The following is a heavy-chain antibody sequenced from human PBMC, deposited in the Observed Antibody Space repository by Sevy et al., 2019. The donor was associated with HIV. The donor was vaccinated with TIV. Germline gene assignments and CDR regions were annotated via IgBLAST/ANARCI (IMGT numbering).Heavy chain of an antibody. D-gene: IGHD2-21*01. CDR3: ARHVTNVVQRISTRAFDI. CDR2: ISSSSRTI. J-gene: IGHJ3*02. V-gene: IGHV3-48*02. Sequence: GVSLRLSCAASGFTFSNYSMTWVRQAPGKGLEWISYISSSSRTIYNADSVKGRFTISRDNAKNSLYLQMNSLRDEDTAVYYCARHVTNVVQRISTRAFDIWGQGTMVTVSS. CDR1: GFTFSNYS.